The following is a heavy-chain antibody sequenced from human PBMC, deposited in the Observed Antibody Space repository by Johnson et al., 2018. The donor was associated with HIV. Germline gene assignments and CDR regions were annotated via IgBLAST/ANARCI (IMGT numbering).Heavy chain of an antibody. CDR3: AKNMGEFWVDAIEI. J-gene: IGHJ3*02. D-gene: IGHD2/OR15-2a*01. CDR2: IRYDGSKK. CDR1: RFTFSNYG. Sequence: QVQLVESGGGLVQPGGSLRLSCATSRFTFSNYGMHWVRQAPGKGLEWVAFIRYDGSKKYYVDSVKGRFNISRDNSKNTLYLQMNSLRAEDTAVYYCAKNMGEFWVDAIEIWGQGTMVTVSS. V-gene: IGHV3-30*02.